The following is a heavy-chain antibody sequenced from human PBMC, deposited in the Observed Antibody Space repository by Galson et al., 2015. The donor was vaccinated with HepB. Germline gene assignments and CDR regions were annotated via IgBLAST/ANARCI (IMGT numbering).Heavy chain of an antibody. CDR2: IHPRGST. Sequence: TLSLTCAVSGGSVSSGGYSWSWIRQPPGMGLEWIGYIHPRGSTCYNPPLRSRTSISLERSKNHFSLNLISATAADTAVYYCASTSRMAMAGTPRFHLDYWGQGSLVSVSS. CDR3: ASTSRMAMAGTPRFHLDY. CDR1: GGSVSSGGYS. D-gene: IGHD6-19*01. J-gene: IGHJ4*02. V-gene: IGHV4-30-2*01.